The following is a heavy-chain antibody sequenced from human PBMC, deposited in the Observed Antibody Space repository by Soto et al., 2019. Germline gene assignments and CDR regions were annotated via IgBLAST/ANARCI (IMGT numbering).Heavy chain of an antibody. CDR1: GGSISSYY. Sequence: QLQLQESGPGLVKPSETLSLTCTVSGGSISSYYWSWIRQPPGKGLEWIGYIYYSGSTNYNPSLKSRVTISVDTSKNQFSLKLSSVTAADTAVYYCARSRGYYYYYYMDVWGKGTTVTVSS. D-gene: IGHD3-10*01. CDR2: IYYSGST. CDR3: ARSRGYYYYYYMDV. J-gene: IGHJ6*03. V-gene: IGHV4-59*01.